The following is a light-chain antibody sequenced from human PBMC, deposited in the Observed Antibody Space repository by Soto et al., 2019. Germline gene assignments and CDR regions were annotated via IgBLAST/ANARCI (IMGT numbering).Light chain of an antibody. J-gene: IGLJ3*02. V-gene: IGLV2-11*01. CDR2: DVS. CDR3: CAYRGNTLL. Sequence: QSALAQPRSVSGSPGQSVTFSCTGTRSDVGTYNYVSWYQQHPGKAPKVMIFDVSKRPSGVPDRFSGSKSGNTASLTISGLQADDEADYYCCAYRGNTLLFGGGTKLTVL. CDR1: RSDVGTYNY.